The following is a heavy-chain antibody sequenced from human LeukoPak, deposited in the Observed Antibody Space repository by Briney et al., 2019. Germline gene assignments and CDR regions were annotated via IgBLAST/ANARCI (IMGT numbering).Heavy chain of an antibody. D-gene: IGHD6-6*01. CDR2: LHYRGNT. Sequence: PSETLSLTCTVSGDSITSHYWSWIRQPPGKELEWIGYLHYRGNTNHNSSLKSRMTISLDTSRNQFSLRLSSVTAADTAIYFCARESSTSQTNLFDSWGQGTLVTVSS. J-gene: IGHJ4*02. CDR1: GDSITSHY. V-gene: IGHV4-59*11. CDR3: ARESSTSQTNLFDS.